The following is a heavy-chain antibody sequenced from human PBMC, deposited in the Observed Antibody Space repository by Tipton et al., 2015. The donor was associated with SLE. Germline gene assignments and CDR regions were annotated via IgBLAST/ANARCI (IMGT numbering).Heavy chain of an antibody. D-gene: IGHD3-16*01. CDR1: GGSISSSTYY. CDR3: ARHTPPWDYYYYGMDV. V-gene: IGHV4-39*07. Sequence: TLSLTCTVSGGSISSSTYYWGWIRQPPGKGLEWIGDIYYSGSTYYSPSLKSRVTISVDTSKNQFSLKLSSVTAADTAVYYCARHTPPWDYYYYGMDVWGQGTTVTVSS. J-gene: IGHJ6*02. CDR2: IYYSGST.